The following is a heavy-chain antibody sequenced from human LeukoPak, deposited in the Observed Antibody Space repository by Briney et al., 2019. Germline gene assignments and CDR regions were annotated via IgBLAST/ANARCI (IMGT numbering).Heavy chain of an antibody. CDR1: GFILYTYI. D-gene: IGHD3-22*01. V-gene: IGHV3-21*01. J-gene: IGHJ4*02. CDR2: ITSTSTYI. Sequence: KPGEPLRLSCAVSGFILYTYIINLVRQAPGKLLEWGSSITSTSTYIYYADSVKGRFTISRDNAKNSLYLQMNSLRVEDTAVYYCARVGSAAPVTSSGHTIDYWGQGTLVIVSS. CDR3: ARVGSAAPVTSSGHTIDY.